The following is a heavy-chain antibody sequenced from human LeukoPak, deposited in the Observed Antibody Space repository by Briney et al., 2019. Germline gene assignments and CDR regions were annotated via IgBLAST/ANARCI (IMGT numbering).Heavy chain of an antibody. CDR2: ISFDGNYI. CDR1: GFILSGFT. Sequence: GGSLRLSCAASGFILSGFTMNWVRQAPGKGLEWVSSISFDGNYIFYADSVKGRFTISRDNARNSLSLHMTSLRAEDTATYYCARVEALYHLPTHWGQGTLVTVSS. V-gene: IGHV3-21*01. CDR3: ARVEALYHLPTH. J-gene: IGHJ4*02. D-gene: IGHD6-6*01.